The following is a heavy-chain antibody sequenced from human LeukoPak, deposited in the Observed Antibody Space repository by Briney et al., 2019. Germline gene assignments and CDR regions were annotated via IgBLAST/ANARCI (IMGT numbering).Heavy chain of an antibody. D-gene: IGHD3-22*01. CDR1: GFTFSSYA. J-gene: IGHJ5*02. Sequence: GGSLRLSCAASGFTFSSYAMSWVRQAPGKGLEWVSAISGSGGSTYYADSVKGRFTISRDNSKNTLYLQMNSLRAEDTAVYYCAKVSRITMIVVVIENWFDPWGQGTLVTVSS. V-gene: IGHV3-23*01. CDR3: AKVSRITMIVVVIENWFDP. CDR2: ISGSGGST.